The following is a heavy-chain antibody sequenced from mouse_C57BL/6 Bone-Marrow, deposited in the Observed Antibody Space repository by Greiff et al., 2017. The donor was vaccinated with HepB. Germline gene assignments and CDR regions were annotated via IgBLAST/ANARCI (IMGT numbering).Heavy chain of an antibody. CDR1: GYTSTDYN. CDR3: ARGNYYGSSWQNYFDY. Sequence: VQLQQSGPELVKPGASVKIPCKASGYTSTDYNMDWVKQSHGKSLEWIGDINPNNGGTIYNQKFKGKATLTVDKSSSTAYMELRSLTSEDTAVYYCARGNYYGSSWQNYFDYWGQGTTLTVSS. CDR2: INPNNGGT. V-gene: IGHV1-18*01. J-gene: IGHJ2*01. D-gene: IGHD1-1*01.